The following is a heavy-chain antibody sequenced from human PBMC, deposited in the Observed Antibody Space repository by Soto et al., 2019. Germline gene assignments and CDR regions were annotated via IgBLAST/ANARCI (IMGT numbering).Heavy chain of an antibody. CDR1: GYSFTSYW. J-gene: IGHJ6*02. Sequence: PGESLKISCKGSGYSFTSYWIGWVRQMPGKGLEWMGIIYPGDSDTRYSPSFQGQVTISADKSISTAYLQWSSLKASDTAMYYCARNVASYSSSSWNYYGMDVWGQGTTVTVSS. D-gene: IGHD6-6*01. V-gene: IGHV5-51*01. CDR2: IYPGDSDT. CDR3: ARNVASYSSSSWNYYGMDV.